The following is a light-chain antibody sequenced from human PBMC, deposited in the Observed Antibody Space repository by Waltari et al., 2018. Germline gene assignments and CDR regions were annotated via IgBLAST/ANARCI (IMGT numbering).Light chain of an antibody. V-gene: IGLV2-23*02. CDR2: EVD. CDR3: SSYTYGGPWV. CDR1: SSAVGSYDL. Sequence: SALTQPASVSASPGQSITISCTGRSSAVGSYDLFACSQQHPGKAPHLLIYEVDKRPAGVSYRFSCSKSGNAASLTISGLQAEDEAHYFCSSYTYGGPWVFGGGTLLTVL. J-gene: IGLJ2*01.